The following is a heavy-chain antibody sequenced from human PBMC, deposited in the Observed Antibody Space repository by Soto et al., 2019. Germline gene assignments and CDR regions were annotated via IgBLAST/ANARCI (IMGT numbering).Heavy chain of an antibody. V-gene: IGHV1-69*12. Sequence: QVQLVQSGAEVKKPGSSVKVSCKASGGTFSSYAISWVRQAPGQGLEWMGGISPIFGTANYAQKFQGRVTITGDESTSTAYMELGSLRSENPAVYYCASVHRGDYYYGMDVWGQGTTVTVSS. CDR1: GGTFSSYA. CDR3: ASVHRGDYYYGMDV. J-gene: IGHJ6*02. CDR2: ISPIFGTA. D-gene: IGHD1-1*01.